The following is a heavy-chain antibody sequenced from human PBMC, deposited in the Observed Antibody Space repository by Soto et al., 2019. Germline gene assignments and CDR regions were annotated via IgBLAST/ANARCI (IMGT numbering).Heavy chain of an antibody. CDR1: GYTFTSYG. J-gene: IGHJ6*02. CDR3: ARDRVITMIVVVNYYYYGMDV. CDR2: ISAYNGNT. D-gene: IGHD3-22*01. V-gene: IGHV1-18*01. Sequence: QVQLVQSGAEVKKPGASVKVSCKASGYTFTSYGISWVRRAPGQGLEGLGGISAYNGNTNYAQKLQGRVTMTTDTSTSTAYMELRSLRSDDTAVYYCARDRVITMIVVVNYYYYGMDVWGQGTTVTVSS.